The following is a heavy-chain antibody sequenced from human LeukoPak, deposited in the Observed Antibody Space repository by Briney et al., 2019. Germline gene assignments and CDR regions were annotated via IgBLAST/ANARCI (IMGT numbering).Heavy chain of an antibody. CDR1: GFTFTSAW. CDR2: IKGKTAAGAP. J-gene: IGHJ4*02. Sequence: GGSLRLSCAASGFTFTSAWMSWVRQAPGKGLEWVGRIKGKTAAGAPDYVASVKGRFTISRDDSKNTLFLQMNSLKTEDTAVYYCARGPHPVGATGAIDYWGQGTLVTVSS. D-gene: IGHD1-26*01. V-gene: IGHV3-15*01. CDR3: ARGPHPVGATGAIDY.